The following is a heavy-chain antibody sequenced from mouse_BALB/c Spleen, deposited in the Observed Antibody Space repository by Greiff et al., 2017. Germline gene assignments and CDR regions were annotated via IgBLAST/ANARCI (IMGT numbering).Heavy chain of an antibody. CDR2: ISSGSSTI. CDR1: GFTFSSFG. Sequence: EVKLVESGGGLVQPGGSRKLSCAASGFTFSSFGMHWVRQAPEKGLEWVAYISSGSSTIYYADTVKGRFTISRDNPKNTLFLQMTSLRSEDTAMYYCARSRVLRSYFDYWGQGTTLTVSS. D-gene: IGHD1-1*01. J-gene: IGHJ2*01. V-gene: IGHV5-17*02. CDR3: ARSRVLRSYFDY.